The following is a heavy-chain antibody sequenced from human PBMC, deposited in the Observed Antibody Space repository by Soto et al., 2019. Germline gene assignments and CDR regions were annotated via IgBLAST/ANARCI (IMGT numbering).Heavy chain of an antibody. J-gene: IGHJ4*02. Sequence: EVQLLESGGGLVQPGGSLRLSFAASGFTFSSYAMSWVRQAPGKGLEWVSAISGSGGSTYYADSVKGRFTISRDNSKNTQYLQMNSLRAEDTAVYYCAKARFRDSSMFLLDYWGQGTLVTVSS. CDR2: ISGSGGST. CDR1: GFTFSSYA. CDR3: AKARFRDSSMFLLDY. V-gene: IGHV3-23*01. D-gene: IGHD6-19*01.